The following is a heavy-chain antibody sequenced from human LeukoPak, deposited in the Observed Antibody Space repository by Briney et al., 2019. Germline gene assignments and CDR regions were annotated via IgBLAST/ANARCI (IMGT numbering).Heavy chain of an antibody. V-gene: IGHV3-30*04. Sequence: AGGSLRLSCAASGSTFSSSALHWVRQAPGKGLEWVAIISYDGSNKYYTDSVKGRFTISRDNSKNTLFLQMNRLRAEDTAVYYCAKGEGSGSYYANYYYGVDVWGQGTTVTVSS. CDR3: AKGEGSGSYYANYYYGVDV. J-gene: IGHJ6*02. CDR1: GSTFSSSA. CDR2: ISYDGSNK. D-gene: IGHD1-26*01.